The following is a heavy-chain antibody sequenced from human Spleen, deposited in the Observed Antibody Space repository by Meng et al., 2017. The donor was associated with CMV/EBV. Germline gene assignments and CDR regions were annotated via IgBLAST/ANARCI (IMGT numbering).Heavy chain of an antibody. D-gene: IGHD2/OR15-2a*01. CDR2: INHLGTT. CDR3: AREYGYSTSWYDF. V-gene: IGHV4-34*01. Sequence: SETLSLTCTVSGGSISSYYWSWIRQPPGKGLEWIGEINHLGTTKYNPSLKSRVTISGDTSKNHFSLTLTSVSAADTAVYFCAREYGYSTSWYDFWGQGTLVTVSS. CDR1: GGSISSYY. J-gene: IGHJ5*01.